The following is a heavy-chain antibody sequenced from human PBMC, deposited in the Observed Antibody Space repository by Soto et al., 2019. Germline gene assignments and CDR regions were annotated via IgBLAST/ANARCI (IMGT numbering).Heavy chain of an antibody. CDR1: GFTFSSYT. CDR3: AKAGGSYFFGWFDP. V-gene: IGHV3-48*01. D-gene: IGHD1-26*01. CDR2: ITSTGSNV. J-gene: IGHJ5*02. Sequence: GGSLRLSCASSGFTFSSYTMNWVRQAPGKGLEWVSSITSTGSNVYYADSVKGRFTVSRDNAKNTLYLQMNSLRAEDTAVYYCAKAGGSYFFGWFDPWGQGTLVTVS.